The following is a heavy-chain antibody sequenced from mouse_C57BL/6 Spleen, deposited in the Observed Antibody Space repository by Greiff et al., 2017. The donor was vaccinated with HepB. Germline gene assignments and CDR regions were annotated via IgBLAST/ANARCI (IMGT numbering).Heavy chain of an antibody. J-gene: IGHJ4*01. CDR2: IWSGGST. Sequence: VQVVESGPGLVQPSQSLSITCTVSGFSLTSYGVHWVRQSPGKGLELLGVIWSGGSTDYNAAFISRLSISKNNSKSQVFFKMNSLQADDTAIYYCARRRPYAMDYWGQGTSVTVSS. CDR3: ARRRPYAMDY. CDR1: GFSLTSYG. V-gene: IGHV2-2*01.